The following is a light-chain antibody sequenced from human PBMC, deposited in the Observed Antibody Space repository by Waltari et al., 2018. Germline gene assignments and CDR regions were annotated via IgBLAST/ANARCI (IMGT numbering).Light chain of an antibody. CDR3: MQSTHVPYS. J-gene: IGKJ2*03. Sequence: DVVMTQSPLYLPITPGQPASMTCRSSQSLLYSNGNTYLSWFLQKPGQPPRRLIYKASNRDSGVPDRFSGSGAGTDFTLKISRVEAEDVGVYYCMQSTHVPYSFGQGTKVEIK. CDR1: QSLLYSNGNTY. CDR2: KAS. V-gene: IGKV2-30*01.